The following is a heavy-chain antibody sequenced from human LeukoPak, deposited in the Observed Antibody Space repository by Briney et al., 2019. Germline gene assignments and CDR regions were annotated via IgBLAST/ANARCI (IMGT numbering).Heavy chain of an antibody. D-gene: IGHD1-26*01. V-gene: IGHV7-4-1*02. CDR2: INTNTGNP. Sequence: GASVKVSCKASGYTFTSYAMNWVRQAPGQGLEWMGWINTNTGNPTYAQGFTGRFVFSLDTSVSTAYLQISSLKAEDTAVYYRAQWELPYYYSGMDVWGEGTTVTVSS. CDR1: GYTFTSYA. CDR3: AQWELPYYYSGMDV. J-gene: IGHJ6*04.